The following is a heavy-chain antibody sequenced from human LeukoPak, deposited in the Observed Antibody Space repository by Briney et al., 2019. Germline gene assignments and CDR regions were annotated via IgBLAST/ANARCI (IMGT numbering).Heavy chain of an antibody. CDR2: INAGNGYT. CDR1: GYTFTSYA. Sequence: ASVKVSCKASGYTFTSYAMHWVRQAPGQRLEWMGWINAGNGYTKYSQKFQGRVTITRDTSASTAYMELSSLRSEDTAVYYCARGAHYDILTGYPYYFDYWGQGTLVTVSS. CDR3: ARGAHYDILTGYPYYFDY. J-gene: IGHJ4*02. V-gene: IGHV1-3*01. D-gene: IGHD3-9*01.